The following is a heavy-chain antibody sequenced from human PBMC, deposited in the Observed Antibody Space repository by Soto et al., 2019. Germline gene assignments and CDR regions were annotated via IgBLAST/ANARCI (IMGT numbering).Heavy chain of an antibody. V-gene: IGHV3-23*01. J-gene: IGHJ4*02. D-gene: IGHD6-13*01. CDR3: AKEGFLIGAAASDY. CDR1: GFTFSRYA. Sequence: PGGSLRLSCAASGFTFSRYAMSWVRQAPGKGLEWVSAISGSGGSTYYADSVKGRFTISRDNSKNTLYLQMNSLRVEDTAVYYCAKEGFLIGAAASDYWGQGTLVTVAT. CDR2: ISGSGGST.